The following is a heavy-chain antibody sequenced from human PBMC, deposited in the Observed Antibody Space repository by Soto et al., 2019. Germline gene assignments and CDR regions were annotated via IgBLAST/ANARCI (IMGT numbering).Heavy chain of an antibody. CDR1: GFAFRTYA. Sequence: EVQLLESGGGLVHPGGSLRLSCAASGFAFRTYAMAWVRQAPGKGLERVSGIWGSGDRTFYAYSLKGGFSISRDNSRNTLYLQMYGLTAEDPALYYCAKTGPYCGGDCSRYFYGMGVWGQGTTVTVSS. CDR3: AKTGPYCGGDCSRYFYGMGV. CDR2: IWGSGDRT. V-gene: IGHV3-23*01. J-gene: IGHJ6*02. D-gene: IGHD2-21*02.